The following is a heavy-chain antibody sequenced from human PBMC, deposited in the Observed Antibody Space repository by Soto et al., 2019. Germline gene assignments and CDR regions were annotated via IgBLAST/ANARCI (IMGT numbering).Heavy chain of an antibody. CDR3: AHRVLRTVFGLVTTTAIYFDF. J-gene: IGHJ4*02. D-gene: IGHD3-3*01. Sequence: QITLKESGPTVVKPTETLPLTCTFSGFSLTTSGVGVGWVRQSPGKAPEWLALIYWDDDKRYSTSLNSRLIITKDTSKNQVVRTMANVDPADTATYYCAHRVLRTVFGLVTTTAIYFDFLGPGTPVVVSS. CDR2: IYWDDDK. CDR1: GFSLTTSGVG. V-gene: IGHV2-5*02.